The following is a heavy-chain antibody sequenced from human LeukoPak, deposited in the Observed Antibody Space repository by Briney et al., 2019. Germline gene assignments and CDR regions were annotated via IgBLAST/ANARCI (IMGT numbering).Heavy chain of an antibody. D-gene: IGHD2-2*01. J-gene: IGHJ4*02. V-gene: IGHV3-30*04. CDR1: GFTFSTYA. CDR2: IFYDGSTA. CDR3: AKDGGYCSSTSCYFDY. Sequence: GGSLRLSCAASGFTFSTYAMHWVRQAPGKGLEWVAVIFYDGSTAYYADSVKGRFTISRDNSKNTLYLQMNSLRAEDTAVYYCAKDGGYCSSTSCYFDYWGQGTLVTVSS.